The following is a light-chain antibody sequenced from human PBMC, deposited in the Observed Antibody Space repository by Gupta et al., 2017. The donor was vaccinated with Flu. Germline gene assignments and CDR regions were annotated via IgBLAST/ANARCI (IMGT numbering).Light chain of an antibody. CDR2: ANS. Sequence: QSVLTQPPSVSGAPGQGGTISCTGSSSNIGAGYDLHWYQQLPGKAPKLLIYANSNRPSGVPDRFSGSKSGTSASLAITGLQAEDEADYYCQSYDSSLSGWMFGGGTKLTVL. CDR1: SSNIGAGYD. CDR3: QSYDSSLSGWM. V-gene: IGLV1-40*01. J-gene: IGLJ3*02.